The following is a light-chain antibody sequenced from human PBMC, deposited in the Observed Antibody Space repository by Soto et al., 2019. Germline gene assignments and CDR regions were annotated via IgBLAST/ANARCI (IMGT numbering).Light chain of an antibody. CDR2: GAS. CDR3: QQYGGSLT. CDR1: QSVSSN. V-gene: IGKV3-20*01. Sequence: EVVVTQSPATLSVSPGERATLSCRASQSVSSNLAWYQQKPGQAPRLLIYGASTRATGIPDRFSGSGSGTDFTLTISRLEPEDFALYYCQQYGGSLTFGGGTKVDIK. J-gene: IGKJ4*01.